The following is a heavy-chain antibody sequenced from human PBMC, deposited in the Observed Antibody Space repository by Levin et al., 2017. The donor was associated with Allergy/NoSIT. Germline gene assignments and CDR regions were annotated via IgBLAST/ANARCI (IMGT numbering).Heavy chain of an antibody. CDR1: GFTFSSYG. J-gene: IGHJ3*02. D-gene: IGHD3-10*01. Sequence: GGSLRLSCAASGFTFSSYGMHWVRQAPGKGLEWVAVISYDGSNKYYADSVKGRFTISRDNSKNTLYLQMNSLRAEDTAVYYCAKGGYYGSGISLVGAFDIWGQGTMVTVSS. CDR3: AKGGYYGSGISLVGAFDI. CDR2: ISYDGSNK. V-gene: IGHV3-30*18.